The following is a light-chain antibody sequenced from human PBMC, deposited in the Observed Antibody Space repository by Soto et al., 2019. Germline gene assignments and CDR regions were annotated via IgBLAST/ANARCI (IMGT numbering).Light chain of an antibody. CDR1: SSDVGGYNS. CDR3: SSYTSIPALV. J-gene: IGLJ1*01. CDR2: DVS. Sequence: QSVLTQPASVSGSPGQAITISCTGTSSDVGGYNSVSWYQQHPGKVPKIMIYDVSIRPSGVPDRFSGSKSGNTASLTISGLQAEDEADYYCSSYTSIPALVFGTGTKVTVL. V-gene: IGLV2-14*01.